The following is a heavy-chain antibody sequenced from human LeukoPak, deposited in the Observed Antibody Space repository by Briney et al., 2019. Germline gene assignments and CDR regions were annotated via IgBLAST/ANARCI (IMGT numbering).Heavy chain of an antibody. CDR3: ARQAAATSQIDY. D-gene: IGHD6-13*01. CDR1: GYTFTSHH. CDR2: INPSGGST. V-gene: IGHV1-46*01. J-gene: IGHJ4*02. Sequence: ASVKVSCKASGYTFTSHHMHWVRQAPGQGLEWMGIINPSGGSTNYAQKFQGRVTITADKSTSTAYMELSSLRSEDTAVYYCARQAAATSQIDYWGQGTLVTVSS.